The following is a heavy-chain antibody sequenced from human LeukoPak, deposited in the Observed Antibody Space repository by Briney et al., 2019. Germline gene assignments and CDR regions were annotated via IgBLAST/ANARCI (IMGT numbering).Heavy chain of an antibody. J-gene: IGHJ4*02. Sequence: GGSLRLSCAASGFIFSSYYMSWVRQAPGKGLEWVSSISGSGSTTYYADSVNGRFTITSDKSKNTLYLQMDSLRADDTVLYYCAKSPLDGYSSRWSSWGQGALVTVSS. CDR2: ISGSGSTT. V-gene: IGHV3-23*01. CDR3: AKSPLDGYSSRWSS. CDR1: GFIFSSYY. D-gene: IGHD6-19*01.